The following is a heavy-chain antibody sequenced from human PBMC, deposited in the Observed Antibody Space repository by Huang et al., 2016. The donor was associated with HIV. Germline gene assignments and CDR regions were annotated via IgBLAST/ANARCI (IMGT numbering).Heavy chain of an antibody. Sequence: EVQLVESGGRLFRPGGSLRLACAASGFTFSAFSMNLIRQAPGNGLEWIANMRCDKGLTYYADSGKCRFTISRDTAKNALYLQMNSLRADDTALYFCARGKYDVLTGWDDTYYFDHWGQGTLVTVSS. D-gene: IGHD3-9*01. CDR2: MRCDKGLT. CDR3: ARGKYDVLTGWDDTYYFDH. CDR1: GFTFSAFS. V-gene: IGHV3-48*01. J-gene: IGHJ4*02.